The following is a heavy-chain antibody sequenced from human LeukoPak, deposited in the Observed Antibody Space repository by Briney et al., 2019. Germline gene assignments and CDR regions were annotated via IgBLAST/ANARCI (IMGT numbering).Heavy chain of an antibody. D-gene: IGHD2-2*01. V-gene: IGHV3-33*08. Sequence: GGSLRLSCAASGFIFSSYALSWVRQAPGKGLEWVAVIWYDGSNKYYADSVKGRFTISRDNSKNTLYLQMNSLRAEDTAVYYCARTHCSSTSCYGVFDYWGQGTLVTVSS. J-gene: IGHJ4*02. CDR3: ARTHCSSTSCYGVFDY. CDR2: IWYDGSNK. CDR1: GFIFSSYA.